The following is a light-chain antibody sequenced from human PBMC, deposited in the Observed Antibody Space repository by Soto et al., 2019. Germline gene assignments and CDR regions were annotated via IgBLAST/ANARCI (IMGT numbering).Light chain of an antibody. CDR2: DVS. V-gene: IGLV2-14*01. CDR3: SSYTSNSTGV. Sequence: QSALTQPASVSGSPGQSITISCTGTSSDVGGYNYVSWYQQHPGKAHKVMIYDVSNRPSGVSNRFSGSKSGNTASLTISGLQAEDEADYYCSSYTSNSTGVFGGGTKLTVL. J-gene: IGLJ2*01. CDR1: SSDVGGYNY.